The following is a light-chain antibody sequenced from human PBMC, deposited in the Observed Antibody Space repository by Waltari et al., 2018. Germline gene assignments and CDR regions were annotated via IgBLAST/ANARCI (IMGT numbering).Light chain of an antibody. Sequence: QSALTQPAAVSGSPGQSVTISCTGASSDIGRYDIVSWYQQHPGNAPKLVISDVSKRPLGVSDRFSGSKSGDPASLTISGLQFEDEADYYCCSYAGNYVWVFGGGTRLAVL. CDR3: CSYAGNYVWV. CDR2: DVS. CDR1: SSDIGRYDI. J-gene: IGLJ3*02. V-gene: IGLV2-23*02.